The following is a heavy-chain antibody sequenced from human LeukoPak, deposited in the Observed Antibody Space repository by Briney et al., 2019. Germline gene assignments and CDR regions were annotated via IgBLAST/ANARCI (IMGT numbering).Heavy chain of an antibody. V-gene: IGHV3-15*01. Sequence: GGSLRLSCAASTFTFSNAWMSWVRQAPGKGLEWVGRIKSKSDGGTTDYAAPVKGRFTISRDDSKNTLYLQTNSLKTEDTAVYYCAKDLEFCSGGSCYVVSVVFDIWGQGTRVTVSS. CDR1: TFTFSNAW. J-gene: IGHJ3*02. CDR3: AKDLEFCSGGSCYVVSVVFDI. CDR2: IKSKSDGGTT. D-gene: IGHD2-15*01.